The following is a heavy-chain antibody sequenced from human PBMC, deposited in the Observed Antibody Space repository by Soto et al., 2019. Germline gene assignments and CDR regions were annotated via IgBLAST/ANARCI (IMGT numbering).Heavy chain of an antibody. CDR1: GFTFSSYA. Sequence: QVQLVESGGGVVQPGRSLRLSCAASGFTFSSYAMHWVRQAPGKGLEWVAVISYDGSNKYYADSVKGRFTISRDNSKNTLYLQMNSLRAEDTAVYYCARAWGYCSGGSCYSELYYCYGMDVWGQGTTVTVSS. CDR2: ISYDGSNK. J-gene: IGHJ6*02. CDR3: ARAWGYCSGGSCYSELYYCYGMDV. D-gene: IGHD2-15*01. V-gene: IGHV3-30-3*01.